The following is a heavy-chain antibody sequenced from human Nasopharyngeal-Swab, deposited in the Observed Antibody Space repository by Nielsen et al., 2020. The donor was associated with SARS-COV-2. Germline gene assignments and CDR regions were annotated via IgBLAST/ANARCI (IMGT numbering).Heavy chain of an antibody. CDR1: GGSISSGDYY. CDR3: AREVASANKNAFDI. Sequence: SETLSLTCSVSGGSISSGDYYWSWIRQPPGKGLEWIGYIYSSANPYYNPSLKSRVNMSVDMSKNQFSLKLSSVTAADTAVYYCAREVASANKNAFDIWGQGTMVTVSS. J-gene: IGHJ3*02. V-gene: IGHV4-30-4*01. CDR2: IYSSANP. D-gene: IGHD2/OR15-2a*01.